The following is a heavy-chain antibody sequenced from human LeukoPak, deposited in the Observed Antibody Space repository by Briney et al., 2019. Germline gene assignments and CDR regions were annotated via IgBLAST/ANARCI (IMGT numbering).Heavy chain of an antibody. CDR2: IYYSGST. J-gene: IGHJ3*02. CDR3: ARANGQPRYNLLTGDYTGVDAFDI. D-gene: IGHD3-9*01. CDR1: GGSISSSSYY. Sequence: IPSETLSLTCTVSGGSISSSSYYWGWIRQPPGKGLEWIGSIYYSGSTYYNPSPKSRVTISVDTSKNQFSLKLSSVTAADTAVYYCARANGQPRYNLLTGDYTGVDAFDIWGQGTMVTVSS. V-gene: IGHV4-39*01.